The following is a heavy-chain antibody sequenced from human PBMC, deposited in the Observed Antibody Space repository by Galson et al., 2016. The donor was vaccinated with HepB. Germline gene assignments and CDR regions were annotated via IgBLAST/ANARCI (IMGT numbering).Heavy chain of an antibody. J-gene: IGHJ4*02. V-gene: IGHV3-7*04. CDR2: KKGAGSNQ. Sequence: SLRLSCAASGFSFSGFWMNWVRQAPGKGLEWVAIKKGAGSNQHNEASVKGRLTNSRDNAKNSLYLQMDSLRGEDTAVYYCARGSGYLIDYWGQGTLVTVSS. D-gene: IGHD5-18*01. CDR3: ARGSGYLIDY. CDR1: GFSFSGFW.